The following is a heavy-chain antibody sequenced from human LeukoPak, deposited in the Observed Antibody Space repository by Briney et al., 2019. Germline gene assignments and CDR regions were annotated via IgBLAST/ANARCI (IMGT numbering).Heavy chain of an antibody. V-gene: IGHV1-8*01. CDR1: GYTFTSYD. J-gene: IGHJ4*02. CDR3: ARASMVRGVISRPIGY. D-gene: IGHD3-10*01. Sequence: ASVKVSCKASGYTFTSYDINWVRQATGQGLEWMGWMNPNSGNTGYAQKLQGRVTMTRNTSISTAYMELSSLRSEDTAVYYCARASMVRGVISRPIGYWGQGTLVTVSS. CDR2: MNPNSGNT.